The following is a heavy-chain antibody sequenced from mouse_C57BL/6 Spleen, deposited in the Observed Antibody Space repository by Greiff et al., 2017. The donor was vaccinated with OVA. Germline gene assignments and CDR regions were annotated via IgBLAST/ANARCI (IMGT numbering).Heavy chain of an antibody. CDR3: AKSTRVTRWYFDV. CDR2: IDPSDSYT. J-gene: IGHJ1*03. CDR1: GYTFTSYW. D-gene: IGHD2-1*01. V-gene: IGHV1-50*01. Sequence: VQLQQPGAELVKPGASVKLSCKASGYTFTSYWMQWVKQRPGQGLEWIGEIDPSDSYTNYNQKCKGKATLTVDTSSSTAYMQLSSLTSEDSAVYYCAKSTRVTRWYFDVWGTGTTVTVSS.